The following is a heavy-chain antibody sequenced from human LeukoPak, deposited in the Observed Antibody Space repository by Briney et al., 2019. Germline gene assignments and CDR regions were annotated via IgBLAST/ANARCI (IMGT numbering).Heavy chain of an antibody. V-gene: IGHV4-34*01. CDR2: INHSGST. Sequence: PSETLSLTCAVYGGSFSGYYWSWLRQPPGKGLEWIGEINHSGSTDYNPSLKSRVTISVDTSKNQFSLKLSSVTAADTAVYYCARADFWSGYPTNYFDYWGQGTLVTVSS. D-gene: IGHD3-3*01. CDR3: ARADFWSGYPTNYFDY. J-gene: IGHJ4*02. CDR1: GGSFSGYY.